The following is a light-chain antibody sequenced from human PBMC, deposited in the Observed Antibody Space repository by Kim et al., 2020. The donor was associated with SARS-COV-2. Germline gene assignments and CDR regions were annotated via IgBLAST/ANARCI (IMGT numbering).Light chain of an antibody. V-gene: IGKV1-5*03. Sequence: SASVGYRVTITCRASQSISSWLASYQQKPGEAPKLLIYKASSLESGVPSRFSGSGSGTEFTLTISSLQPDDFATYYCQQYNSSPYTFGQGTKLEIK. J-gene: IGKJ2*01. CDR1: QSISSW. CDR2: KAS. CDR3: QQYNSSPYT.